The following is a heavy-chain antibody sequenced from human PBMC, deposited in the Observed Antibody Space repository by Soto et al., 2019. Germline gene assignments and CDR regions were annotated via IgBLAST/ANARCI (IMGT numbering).Heavy chain of an antibody. V-gene: IGHV3-9*01. CDR2: ISWNSGSI. CDR3: AKDISRQEAAAGIDY. D-gene: IGHD6-13*01. Sequence: ALRGTCAASGCTFNVYEMHWVRQAPGKGLEWVSGISWNSGSIGYADSVKGRFTISRDNAKNSLYLQMNSLRAEDTALYYCAKDISRQEAAAGIDYSAQGPLVTVSS. CDR1: GCTFNVYE. J-gene: IGHJ4*02.